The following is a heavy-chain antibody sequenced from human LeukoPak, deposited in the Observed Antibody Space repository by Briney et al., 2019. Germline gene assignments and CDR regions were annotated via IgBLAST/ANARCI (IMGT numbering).Heavy chain of an antibody. D-gene: IGHD3-9*01. CDR2: ISAYNGNT. V-gene: IGHV1-18*01. CDR3: ARVGLYDILTGYYSY. J-gene: IGHJ4*02. CDR1: GYTFTSYG. Sequence: GASVKVSCKASGYTFTSYGISWVRQAPGQGLEWMGWISAYNGNTNYAQKLQGRVTMTTDTSTSTAYMELSRLRSDDTAVYYCARVGLYDILTGYYSYWGQGTLVTVSS.